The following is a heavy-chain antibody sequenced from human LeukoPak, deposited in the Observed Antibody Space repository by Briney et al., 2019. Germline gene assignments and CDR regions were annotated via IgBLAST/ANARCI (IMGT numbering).Heavy chain of an antibody. D-gene: IGHD3-22*01. CDR1: DGSFSGYY. J-gene: IGHJ4*02. V-gene: IGHV4-34*01. Sequence: PSETLSLTCAVYDGSFSGYYWSWIRQPPGKGLEWIGEINHSGSTNYNPSLKSRVTISVDTSKNQFSLKLSSVTAADTAVYYCARARITMIAIFDYWGQGTLVTVSS. CDR3: ARARITMIAIFDY. CDR2: INHSGST.